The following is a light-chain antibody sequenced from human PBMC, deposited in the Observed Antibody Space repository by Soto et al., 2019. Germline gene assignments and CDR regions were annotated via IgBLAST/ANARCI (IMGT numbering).Light chain of an antibody. V-gene: IGLV2-14*01. CDR3: QSYDSSLSGSV. Sequence: QSALTQPASVSGSPGQSITISCTGTSSDVGAYNYVSWYQQHPGKAPKLMIYAVNSRPSGVSDRFSGSKSGNTASLTISGLQAEDEADYYCQSYDSSLSGSVFGGGTQLTVL. CDR1: SSDVGAYNY. J-gene: IGLJ7*01. CDR2: AVN.